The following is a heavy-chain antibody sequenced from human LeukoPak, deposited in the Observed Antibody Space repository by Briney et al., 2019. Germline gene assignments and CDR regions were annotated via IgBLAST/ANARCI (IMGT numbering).Heavy chain of an antibody. CDR2: IKTKTDSGTA. D-gene: IGHD3-10*01. CDR1: GFTFSNAW. V-gene: IGHV3-15*01. Sequence: NPGGSLRLSCAASGFTFSNAWMSWVRQAPGKGLEWVGRIKTKTDSGTADYAAPVKDRFTISRDDSKNTLYLQMNSLKTEDTAVFYCTTDLRNYYGSGSYLLEYWGQGTLVTVSS. J-gene: IGHJ4*02. CDR3: TTDLRNYYGSGSYLLEY.